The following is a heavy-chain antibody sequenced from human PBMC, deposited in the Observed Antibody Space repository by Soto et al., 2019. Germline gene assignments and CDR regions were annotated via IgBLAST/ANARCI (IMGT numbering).Heavy chain of an antibody. CDR2: IIPIFGTA. J-gene: IGHJ3*02. CDR1: GYSSTSNG. Sequence: ASVKVSCKASGYSSTSNGISWVRQAPGQRLEWMGGIIPIFGTANYAQKFQGRVTITADESTSTAYMELSSLRSEDTAVYYCAIDSGRYTIGPIDIWGQGTMVTVSS. CDR3: AIDSGRYTIGPIDI. V-gene: IGHV1-69*13. D-gene: IGHD1-26*01.